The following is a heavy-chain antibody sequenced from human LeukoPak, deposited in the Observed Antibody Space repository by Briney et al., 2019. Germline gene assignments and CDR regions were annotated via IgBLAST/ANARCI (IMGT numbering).Heavy chain of an antibody. D-gene: IGHD3-22*01. CDR3: ARDQYYYDSNASDT. J-gene: IGHJ5*02. V-gene: IGHV3-21*01. CDR2: ISSSSSYI. CDR1: GFTFSSYS. Sequence: AGGSLRLSCAASGFTFSSYSMNWVRQAPGKGLEWVSSISSSSSYIYYADSVKGRFTISRDNAKNSLYLQMNSLRAEDTAAYYCARDQYYYDSNASDTWGQGTLVTVSS.